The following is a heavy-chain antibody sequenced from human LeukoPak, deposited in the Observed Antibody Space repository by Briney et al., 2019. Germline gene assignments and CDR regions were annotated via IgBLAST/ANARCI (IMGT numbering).Heavy chain of an antibody. CDR2: INPNSGGT. Sequence: ASVKVSCKASGYTFTGYYMHWVRQAPGQGLEWMGWINPNSGGTNYAQKFQGMVTMTRDTSISTAYMELSRLRSDDTAVYYCARNPVRGVIIGGYWGQGTLVTVSS. J-gene: IGHJ4*02. CDR1: GYTFTGYY. D-gene: IGHD3-10*01. CDR3: ARNPVRGVIIGGY. V-gene: IGHV1-2*02.